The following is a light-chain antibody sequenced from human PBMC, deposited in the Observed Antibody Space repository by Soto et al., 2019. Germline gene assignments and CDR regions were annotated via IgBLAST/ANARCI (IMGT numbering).Light chain of an antibody. Sequence: DIVMTQSPDSLAVSLGERATINCKSSQSVLYSSNNKNCLAWYQQRPGQPPKLLIYWASTRESGVPDRFSGSGSGTDFTLTSTSLQAEDVAVYYCQQYESTPPTFGQGPKLDIK. V-gene: IGKV4-1*01. CDR1: QSVLYSSNNKNC. CDR2: WAS. CDR3: QQYESTPPT. J-gene: IGKJ2*01.